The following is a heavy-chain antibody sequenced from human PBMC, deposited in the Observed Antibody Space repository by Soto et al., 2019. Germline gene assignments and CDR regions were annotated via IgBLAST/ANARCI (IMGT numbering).Heavy chain of an antibody. Sequence: EVQLLESGGGLVQPGGSLRLSCAASGFTFSSYAMSWVRQAPGKGLEWVSAISGSGGSTYYADSVKGRFTISRDNSKNTLYLQMKSLRAEDTAVYYCAKGRWVRDPTIYYYYYCMDVWGQGTTVTVSS. CDR2: ISGSGGST. V-gene: IGHV3-23*01. CDR3: AKGRWVRDPTIYYYYYCMDV. J-gene: IGHJ6*02. D-gene: IGHD3-10*01. CDR1: GFTFSSYA.